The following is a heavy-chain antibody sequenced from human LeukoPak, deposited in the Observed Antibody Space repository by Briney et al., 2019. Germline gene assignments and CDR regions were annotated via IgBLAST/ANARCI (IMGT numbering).Heavy chain of an antibody. CDR1: GGSISSSSYY. CDR2: IYYSGST. CDR3: ARMNYVSSGWGAPFDY. J-gene: IGHJ4*02. D-gene: IGHD1-7*01. Sequence: SETLSLTCTVSGGSISSSSYYWGWIRQPPGKGLEWIGSIYYSGSTYYNPSLKSRVTISVDTSKNQFSLKLSSVTAADTAVYYCARMNYVSSGWGAPFDYWGQGTLVTVSS. V-gene: IGHV4-39*07.